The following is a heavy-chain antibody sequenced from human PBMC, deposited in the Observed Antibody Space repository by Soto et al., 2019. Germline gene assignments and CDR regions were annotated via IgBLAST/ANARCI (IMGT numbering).Heavy chain of an antibody. D-gene: IGHD6-19*01. J-gene: IGHJ4*02. CDR2: ISAYNGKT. V-gene: IGHV1-18*04. Sequence: QIHLVQSGAEVRKPGASVNVSCKASGYAFINYGYSWVRQAPGQGLEWMGWISAYNGKTNYAMRFQDRLTMNTDTSTPTAYMELRSLTSDDTAVYYCARDDILLKGWYCDYWGQGTPVTVSS. CDR1: GYAFINYG. CDR3: ARDDILLKGWYCDY.